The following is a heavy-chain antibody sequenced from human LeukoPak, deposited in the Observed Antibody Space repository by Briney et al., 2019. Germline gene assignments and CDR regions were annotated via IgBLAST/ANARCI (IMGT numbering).Heavy chain of an antibody. CDR1: GFTFSSYS. Sequence: GGSLRLSCAASGFTFSSYSMNWVRQAPGRGLEWVSSISRSSSYIYYADSVKGRFTISRDTAKNSLYLQMNSLRAEDTAVYYCARSSDWFNWFDPWGLGTLVTVSS. J-gene: IGHJ5*02. V-gene: IGHV3-21*01. CDR3: ARSSDWFNWFDP. D-gene: IGHD6-19*01. CDR2: ISRSSSYI.